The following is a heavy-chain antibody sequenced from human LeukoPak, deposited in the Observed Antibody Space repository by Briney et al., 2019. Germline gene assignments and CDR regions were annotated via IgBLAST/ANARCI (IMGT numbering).Heavy chain of an antibody. V-gene: IGHV4-61*02. J-gene: IGHJ4*02. Sequence: SETLSLTCTVSGGSISSGSYYWSWIRQPAGKGLEWIGRIYTSGSTNYNPSLKSRVTISVDTSKNQFSLKLSSVTAADTAVYYCARDGSFYGDYATDYWGQGTLVTVSS. CDR2: IYTSGST. D-gene: IGHD4-17*01. CDR3: ARDGSFYGDYATDY. CDR1: GGSISSGSYY.